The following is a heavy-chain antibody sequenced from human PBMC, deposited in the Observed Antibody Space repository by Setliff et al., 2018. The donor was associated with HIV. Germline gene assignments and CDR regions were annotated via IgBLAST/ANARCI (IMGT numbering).Heavy chain of an antibody. Sequence: GASVKVSCKASGFTFTNYAIHWVRQAPGQRLEWLGWINAGDDNPKYSQKFQDRVTITRDTSASTAYMELSSPMSEDTAVYYCARLRVLQLLEWSNYYYYGLDVWGQGTTVTVSS. CDR3: ARLRVLQLLEWSNYYYYGLDV. V-gene: IGHV1-3*01. J-gene: IGHJ6*02. CDR1: GFTFTNYA. CDR2: INAGDDNP. D-gene: IGHD3-3*01.